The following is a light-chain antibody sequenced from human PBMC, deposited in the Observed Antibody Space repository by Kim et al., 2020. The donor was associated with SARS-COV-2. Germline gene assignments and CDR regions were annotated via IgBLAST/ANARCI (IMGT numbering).Light chain of an antibody. J-gene: IGLJ2*01. CDR2: QDT. CDR1: ELGDKF. V-gene: IGLV3-1*01. Sequence: VSPGQTASITCSGDELGDKFACWYQQNPGQSPVLVIYQDTKRPSGIPERFSGSNSGNTATLTISGTQAMDEADYYCQAWDSSTAVFGGGTQLTVL. CDR3: QAWDSSTAV.